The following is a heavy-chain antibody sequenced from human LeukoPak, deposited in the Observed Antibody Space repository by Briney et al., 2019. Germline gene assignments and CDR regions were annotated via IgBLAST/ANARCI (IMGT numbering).Heavy chain of an antibody. V-gene: IGHV3-23*01. Sequence: GGSLRLSCAASGFTFSSYAMSWVRQAPGKGLEWVSAISGSGGSTYYADSVEGRFTISRDNSKNTLYLQMNSLRAEDTAVYYCAKAGGVGYYFDYWGQGTLVTVSS. D-gene: IGHD2-8*01. CDR2: ISGSGGST. CDR3: AKAGGVGYYFDY. J-gene: IGHJ4*02. CDR1: GFTFSSYA.